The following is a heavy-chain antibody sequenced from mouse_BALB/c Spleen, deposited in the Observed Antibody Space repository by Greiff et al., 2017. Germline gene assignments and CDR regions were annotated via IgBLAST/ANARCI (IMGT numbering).Heavy chain of an antibody. CDR2: ISYSGST. Sequence: EVKLQESGPGLVKPSQSLSLTCTVTGYSITSDYAWNWIRQFPGNKLEWMGYISYSGSTSYNPSLKSRISITRDTSKNQFFLQLNSVTTEDTATYYCARSAANYDGFAYWGQGTLVTVSA. D-gene: IGHD2-4*01. CDR3: ARSAANYDGFAY. V-gene: IGHV3-2*02. CDR1: GYSITSDYA. J-gene: IGHJ3*01.